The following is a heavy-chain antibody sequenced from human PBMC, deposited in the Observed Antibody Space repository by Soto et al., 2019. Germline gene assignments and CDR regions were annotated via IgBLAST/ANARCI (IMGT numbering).Heavy chain of an antibody. Sequence: QVQLVQSGAEVKKPGSSVKVSCKASGGTFSSYAISWVRQAPGQGLEWMGGIIPIFGTANYAQKFQGRVTITADESTSTAYRELSSLRSEDTAVYYCARDIRSPTIFGVGISPVGGPYYYYGMDVWGQGTTVTVSS. CDR3: ARDIRSPTIFGVGISPVGGPYYYYGMDV. CDR1: GGTFSSYA. D-gene: IGHD3-3*01. J-gene: IGHJ6*02. CDR2: IIPIFGTA. V-gene: IGHV1-69*01.